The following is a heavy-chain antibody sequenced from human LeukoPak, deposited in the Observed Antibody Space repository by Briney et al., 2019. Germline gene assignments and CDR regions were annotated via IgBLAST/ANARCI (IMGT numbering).Heavy chain of an antibody. Sequence: QPSETLSLTCTVSGDSISSRSFYWGWVRQPPGKGLEWIASIYYTGTTYYNPSLTSRVTIFVDTSKSQFSLKVDSVTASDTAVYYCAKQFSSVGYDFWSGSPNYFMDVWGKGMTVTVSS. CDR1: GDSISSRSFY. CDR2: IYYTGTT. D-gene: IGHD3-3*01. CDR3: AKQFSSVGYDFWSGSPNYFMDV. V-gene: IGHV4-39*01. J-gene: IGHJ6*03.